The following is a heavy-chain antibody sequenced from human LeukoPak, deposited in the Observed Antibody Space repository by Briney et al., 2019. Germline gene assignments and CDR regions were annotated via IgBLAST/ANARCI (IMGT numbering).Heavy chain of an antibody. D-gene: IGHD3-10*01. J-gene: IGHJ4*02. CDR2: IYHSGST. Sequence: SETLSLTCAVSGYSISSGYYWGWSRQPPGKGGEWIGSIYHSGSTYYNPSLKSRVTISVDTSKNPFSLKLSSVTAADTAVYYCARGRITMVRGVMGQYYFDYWGQGTLVTVSS. CDR1: GYSISSGYY. V-gene: IGHV4-38-2*01. CDR3: ARGRITMVRGVMGQYYFDY.